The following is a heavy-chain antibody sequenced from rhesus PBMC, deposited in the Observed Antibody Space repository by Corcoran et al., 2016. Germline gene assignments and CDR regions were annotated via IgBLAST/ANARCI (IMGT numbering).Heavy chain of an antibody. D-gene: IGHD7-45*01. V-gene: IGHV3S18*01. CDR2: LSYTGGGT. CDR1: GFSFSDYS. J-gene: IGHJ4*01. CDR3: ARAGWGSNY. Sequence: EVQLVESGGGLAEPGGSMRRSCAGSGFSFSDYSMYWVRRAPGEGLELVSGLSYTGGGTYYADSMKGRFTISRENAKNTLYLQMDSLRGEDTAVYYCARAGWGSNYWGQGVLVTVSS.